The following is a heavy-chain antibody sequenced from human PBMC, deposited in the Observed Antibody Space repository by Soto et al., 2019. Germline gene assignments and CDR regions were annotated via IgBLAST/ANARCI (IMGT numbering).Heavy chain of an antibody. V-gene: IGHV3-23*01. CDR1: GFTFSSYA. CDR2: ISGSGGST. J-gene: IGHJ5*02. Sequence: PGGSLRLSCAASGFTFSSYAMSWVRQAPGKGLEWVSAISGSGGSTYYADSVKGRFTIPRDNSKNTLYLKMNSLRAEDTAVYYCAKWPRAGATLTPGIWFDPWGQGTLVTVSS. CDR3: AKWPRAGATLTPGIWFDP. D-gene: IGHD1-26*01.